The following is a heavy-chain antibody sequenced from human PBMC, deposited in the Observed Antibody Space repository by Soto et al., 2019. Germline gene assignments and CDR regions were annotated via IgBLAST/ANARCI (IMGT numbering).Heavy chain of an antibody. CDR3: ATVYRYSGSYPGY. CDR1: GYTLTELS. J-gene: IGHJ4*02. V-gene: IGHV1-24*01. D-gene: IGHD1-26*01. Sequence: QVQLVQSGAEVKKPGASVKVSCKVSGYTLTELSMHWVRQAPGKGLEWVVGFDPEDGETIYAQKFQGRVTMTEDTSKDTAYMDPSSLRSEDRDVYYCATVYRYSGSYPGYWGQGTLVTVAS. CDR2: FDPEDGET.